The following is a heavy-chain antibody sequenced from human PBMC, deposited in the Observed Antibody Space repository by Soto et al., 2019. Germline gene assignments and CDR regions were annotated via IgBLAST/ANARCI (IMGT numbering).Heavy chain of an antibody. CDR1: GYTFTSYD. Sequence: ASVKVSCKASGYTFTSYDINWVRQATGQGLEWMGWMNPNSGNTGYAQKFQGRVTMTRNTSISTAYMELSSLRSEDTAVYYCARGRGYFGFLVYYYYMDVWGKGTTVTVSS. D-gene: IGHD3-9*01. J-gene: IGHJ6*03. CDR3: ARGRGYFGFLVYYYYMDV. V-gene: IGHV1-8*01. CDR2: MNPNSGNT.